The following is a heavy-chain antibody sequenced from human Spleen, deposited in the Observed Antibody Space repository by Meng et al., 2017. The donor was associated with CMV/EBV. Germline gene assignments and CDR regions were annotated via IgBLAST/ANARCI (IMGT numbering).Heavy chain of an antibody. V-gene: IGHV3-74*01. J-gene: IGHJ6*02. Sequence: GESLKISCAASGFTFSNYGMNWVRQAPGKGLVWVSRINSDGSSTSYADSVKGRFTISRDNAKNTLYLQMNSLRAEDTAVYYCARSRTSRRNYYYYYGMDVWGQGTTVTVSS. CDR2: INSDGSST. CDR3: ARSRTSRRNYYYYYGMDV. D-gene: IGHD2-2*01. CDR1: GFTFSNYG.